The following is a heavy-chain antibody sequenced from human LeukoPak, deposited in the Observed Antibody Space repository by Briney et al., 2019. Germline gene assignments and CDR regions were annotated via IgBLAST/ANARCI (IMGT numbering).Heavy chain of an antibody. CDR2: ISTSGSET. V-gene: IGHV3-23*01. J-gene: IGHJ4*02. D-gene: IGHD2-21*02. CDR3: AKTLWGLTLLSSDH. Sequence: GGSLSLSCAASGFTFSNSGMSWGRQAPGKGLEWVSAISTSGSETQYADSVKGRFTIARDDSKNTMSLQMSSLRADDTAVYYCAKTLWGLTLLSSDHWGQGTLVTVSS. CDR1: GFTFSNSG.